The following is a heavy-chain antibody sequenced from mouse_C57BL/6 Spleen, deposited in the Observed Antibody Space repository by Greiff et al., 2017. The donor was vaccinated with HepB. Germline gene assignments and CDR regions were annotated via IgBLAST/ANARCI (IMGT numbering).Heavy chain of an antibody. D-gene: IGHD1-1*01. CDR2: INPSTGGT. Sequence: VQLQQSGPGLVKPGASVKISCKASGYSFTGYYMNWVKQSPEKSLEWIGEINPSTGGTTYNQKFKAKATLTVDKSSSTAYMQLKSLTSEDSAVYYCARFPTVVATRDYWGQGTTLTVSS. J-gene: IGHJ2*01. V-gene: IGHV1-42*01. CDR3: ARFPTVVATRDY. CDR1: GYSFTGYY.